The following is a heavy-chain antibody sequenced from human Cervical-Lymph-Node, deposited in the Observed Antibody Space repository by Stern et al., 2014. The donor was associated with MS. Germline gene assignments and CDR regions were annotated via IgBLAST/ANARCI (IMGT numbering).Heavy chain of an antibody. CDR1: GYSFNIYW. J-gene: IGHJ6*02. CDR3: ARRGMDV. CDR2: IYPDDSDT. V-gene: IGHV5-51*01. Sequence: EVQLEESGAEVKKPGESLTISCKGFGYSFNIYWIAWVRQRPGKGLEWMGVIYPDDSDTGYSPSFQGQGTFSVGKSITTANLQWSSLKPSDTATYFCARRGMDVWGQGTSVTVSS.